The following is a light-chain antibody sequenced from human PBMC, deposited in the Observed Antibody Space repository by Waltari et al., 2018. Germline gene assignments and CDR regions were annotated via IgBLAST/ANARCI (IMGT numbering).Light chain of an antibody. V-gene: IGLV2-23*02. CDR3: CSFAGYGIYV. J-gene: IGLJ1*01. CDR2: DIT. Sequence: QSALTQPASVSGSLGQSITISCSATAANVEFLYLVSWYQRHPGRAPRLLIYDITQRPSGISDRFSGSKSGKTASLTISGLQAEDEADYYCCSFAGYGIYVFGSGTHVTVL. CDR1: AANVEFLYL.